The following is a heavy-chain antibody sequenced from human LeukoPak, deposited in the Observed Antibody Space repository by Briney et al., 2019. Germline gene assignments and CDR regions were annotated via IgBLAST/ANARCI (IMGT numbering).Heavy chain of an antibody. CDR3: ARMWPEGWFDP. Sequence: ASVKVSCKASGGTFSSYAISWVRQAPGQGREWMGGIIPIFGTANYAQKFQGRVTITADEPTSTAYMELSSLRSEDTAVYYCARMWPEGWFDPWGQGTLVTVSS. J-gene: IGHJ5*02. D-gene: IGHD2-21*01. CDR1: GGTFSSYA. CDR2: IIPIFGTA. V-gene: IGHV1-69*01.